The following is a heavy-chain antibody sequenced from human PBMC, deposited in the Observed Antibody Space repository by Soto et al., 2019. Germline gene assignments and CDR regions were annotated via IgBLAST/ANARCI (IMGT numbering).Heavy chain of an antibody. V-gene: IGHV4-31*03. CDR3: ASGNAWEALLAY. Sequence: SETLSLTCTVSGASINSGGYYWSWIRQLPGKGLEWIGYIYFSGSTYYNPSLESRVTISLDTSQNQFSLKLSSVTAADTAVYYCASGNAWEALLAYWGQGTLVTVSS. D-gene: IGHD1-26*01. CDR2: IYFSGST. CDR1: GASINSGGYY. J-gene: IGHJ4*02.